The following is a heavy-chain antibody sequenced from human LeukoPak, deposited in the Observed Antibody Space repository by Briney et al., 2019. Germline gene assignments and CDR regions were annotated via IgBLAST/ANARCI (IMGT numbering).Heavy chain of an antibody. CDR2: MNPNSGNT. V-gene: IGHV1-8*01. D-gene: IGHD3-9*01. J-gene: IGHJ6*02. CDR1: GYTFTSYD. Sequence: ASVKVSCKASGYTFTSYDINWVRQATGQGLEWMGWMNPNSGNTGYAQKFQGRVTMTRNTSISTAYMELSSLRSEDTAVYYCARAYYDILTNYGMDVWGQGTTVTVSS. CDR3: ARAYYDILTNYGMDV.